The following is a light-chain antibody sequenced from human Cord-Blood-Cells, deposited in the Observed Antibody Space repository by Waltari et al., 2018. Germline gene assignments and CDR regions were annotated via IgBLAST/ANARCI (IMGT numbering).Light chain of an antibody. J-gene: IGLJ2*01. CDR3: SSYAGSNNLV. CDR1: SSDVGGYNY. Sequence: QSALTQPPSASGSPGQSVPISCTGTSSDVGGYNYVSWSQQPPGKAPKLMIYEVSKRPSGVPDRFSGSKSGNTASLTFSGLQAEDEADYYGSSYAGSNNLVFGGGTKLTVL. V-gene: IGLV2-8*01. CDR2: EVS.